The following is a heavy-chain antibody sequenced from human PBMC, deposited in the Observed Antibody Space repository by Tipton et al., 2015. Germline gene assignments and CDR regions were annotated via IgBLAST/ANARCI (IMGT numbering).Heavy chain of an antibody. V-gene: IGHV1-18*01. CDR1: GYTFTDYG. CDR3: ARDGQQLEGLGI. CDR2: INALNGNT. Sequence: QLVQSGAEVRKPGASVKVSCKASGYTFTDYGISWVRQAPGQGLEWMAWINALNGNTNYAQKFQDRVTMTTDTSTSTACMELRSLKSDDTAVYYCARDGQQLEGLGIWGQGTMVTVSS. J-gene: IGHJ3*02. D-gene: IGHD1-1*01.